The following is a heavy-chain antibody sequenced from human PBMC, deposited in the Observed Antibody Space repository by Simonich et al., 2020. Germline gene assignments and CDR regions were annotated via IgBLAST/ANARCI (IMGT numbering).Heavy chain of an antibody. CDR1: GYTFTDYY. CDR2: VHPEDGET. D-gene: IGHD6-13*01. Sequence: EVQLVQSGAAGKKPGATVKISCKVSGYTFTDYYMHWVQQAPGKGLEWMGLVHPEDGETKYAEKFQGRVTITADTSTDTAYMELSSLRSEDTAVYYCATDTYSSSWYGGGVYWGQGTLVTVSS. V-gene: IGHV1-69-2*01. CDR3: ATDTYSSSWYGGGVY. J-gene: IGHJ4*02.